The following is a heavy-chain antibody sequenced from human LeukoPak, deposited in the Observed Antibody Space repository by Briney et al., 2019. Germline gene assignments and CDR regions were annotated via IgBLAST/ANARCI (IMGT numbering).Heavy chain of an antibody. J-gene: IGHJ4*02. Sequence: SDTLSLTCTVTGDSIRGEFWSWIRQSPGAGLQWIAWISDSGRTDFNPSLRSRVTISIDTSKDQFSLTMTSMTTADTAVYYCARGGDSSRYFDYWGQGTLVTVSS. D-gene: IGHD3-16*01. CDR1: GDSIRGEF. CDR2: ISDSGRT. V-gene: IGHV4-59*03. CDR3: ARGGDSSRYFDY.